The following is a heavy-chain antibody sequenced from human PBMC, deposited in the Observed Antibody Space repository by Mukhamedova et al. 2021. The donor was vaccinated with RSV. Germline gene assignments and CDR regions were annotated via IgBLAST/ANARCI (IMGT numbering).Heavy chain of an antibody. V-gene: IGHV4-4*07. D-gene: IGHD1-26*01. Sequence: RGLTNYNPSLNSRVAMSVDTSKNQVSLRLDSVTAADAAVYYCARADSGSYRNTSSYYMDLWGPGTTVTVAS. J-gene: IGHJ6*03. CDR3: ARADSGSYRNTSSYYMDL. CDR2: RGLT.